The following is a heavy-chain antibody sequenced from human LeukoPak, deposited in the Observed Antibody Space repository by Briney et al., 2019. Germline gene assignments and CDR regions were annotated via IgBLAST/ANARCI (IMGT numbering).Heavy chain of an antibody. V-gene: IGHV1-2*02. J-gene: IGHJ4*02. D-gene: IGHD3-3*01. CDR3: ARGGEFRFLEWLPFDY. Sequence: ASVKVSCKASGYTFTGYYMHWVRQAPGQGLEWMGWINPNSGGTNYAQKFQGRVTMTRDTSISTAYMELSRLRSDDTAVYYCARGGEFRFLEWLPFDYWGQGTLVTVSS. CDR1: GYTFTGYY. CDR2: INPNSGGT.